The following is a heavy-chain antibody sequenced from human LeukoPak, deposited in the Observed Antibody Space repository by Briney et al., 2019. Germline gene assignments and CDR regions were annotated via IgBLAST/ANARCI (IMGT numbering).Heavy chain of an antibody. Sequence: PGGSLRLSCAASGFTFSSYAMSWVRQAPGKGLEWVSAISGSGGSTYYADSVKGRFTISRDNSKNTLYLQVNSLRAEDTAVYYCAKDHFYGDYSRNCFDYWGQGTLVTVSS. D-gene: IGHD4-17*01. V-gene: IGHV3-23*01. CDR1: GFTFSSYA. J-gene: IGHJ4*02. CDR2: ISGSGGST. CDR3: AKDHFYGDYSRNCFDY.